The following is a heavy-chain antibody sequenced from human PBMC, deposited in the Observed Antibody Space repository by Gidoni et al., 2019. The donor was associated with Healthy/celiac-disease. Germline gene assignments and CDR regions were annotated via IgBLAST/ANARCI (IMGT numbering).Heavy chain of an antibody. J-gene: IGHJ3*02. Sequence: EVQLVQSEAEVKKPGESLTIYCKGSGYRFTSYWIGWVRQMPWKGLEWMGIIYPGDSDTIDSPSFQGQVTITADKSISTAYLQWSSLKASDTAMYHCARIPDQWLVRDAFDIWGQGTMVTVSS. D-gene: IGHD6-19*01. CDR2: IYPGDSDT. CDR1: GYRFTSYW. CDR3: ARIPDQWLVRDAFDI. V-gene: IGHV5-51*03.